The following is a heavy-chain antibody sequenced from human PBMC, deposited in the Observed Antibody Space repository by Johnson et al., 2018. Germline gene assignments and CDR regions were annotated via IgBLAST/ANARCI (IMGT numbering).Heavy chain of an antibody. V-gene: IGHV1-69*01. D-gene: IGHD3-22*01. CDR1: GGTYSSYA. CDR3: ARGPQDYYDSSSDAFDI. J-gene: IGHJ3*02. Sequence: QVQLVQSGAEVKKPGSSVKVSCKASGGTYSSYAISWVRQAPGQGLEWLGGIIPLFGTANYAQKFQGRVTITADASTSPAYMELSSLRSEVTAVYYCARGPQDYYDSSSDAFDIWGQGTMVTVSS. CDR2: IIPLFGTA.